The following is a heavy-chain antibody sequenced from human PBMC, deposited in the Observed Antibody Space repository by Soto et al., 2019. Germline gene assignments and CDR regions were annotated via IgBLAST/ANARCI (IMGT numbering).Heavy chain of an antibody. CDR1: RFTFSSYS. Sequence: GGSLRLSCAASRFTFSSYSMNWVRQAPGKGLEWVSYISSSSSTIFYADSVKGRFTISRDNAKNSLYLQMNNLRAEDTAVYYCARDPHALDFWGQGILVTVSS. V-gene: IGHV3-48*01. CDR3: ARDPHALDF. CDR2: ISSSSSTI. J-gene: IGHJ4*02.